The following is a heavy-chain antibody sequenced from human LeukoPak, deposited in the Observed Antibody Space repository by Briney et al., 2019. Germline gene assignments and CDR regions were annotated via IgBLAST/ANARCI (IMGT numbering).Heavy chain of an antibody. CDR3: ARDPTRSGLDY. V-gene: IGHV4-59*01. J-gene: IGHJ4*02. D-gene: IGHD4-11*01. CDR2: IYYSGST. CDR1: GGSISSYY. Sequence: PSETLSLTCTVSGGSISSYYWSWIRQPPGKGLEWIGYIYYSGSTNSNPSLKSRVTISVDTSKNQFSLKLSSVTAADTAVYYCARDPTRSGLDYWDQGTLVTVSS.